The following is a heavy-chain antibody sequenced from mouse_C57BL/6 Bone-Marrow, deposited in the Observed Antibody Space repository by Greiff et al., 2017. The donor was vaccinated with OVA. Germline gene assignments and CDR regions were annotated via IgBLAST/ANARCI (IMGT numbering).Heavy chain of an antibody. Sequence: QVTLRGAVAGILQPSQTLSLTCSFSGFSLSTFGMCVGWIRQPSGKGLEWLAHIWWGDDKYYNPALKSRLTISKDTSKTQLFLMIAQVDTSITATYYCARLGGLDNGGKGTTLTVSS. V-gene: IGHV8-8*01. CDR2: IWWGDDK. J-gene: IGHJ2*01. CDR1: GFSLSTFGMC. CDR3: ARLGGLDN.